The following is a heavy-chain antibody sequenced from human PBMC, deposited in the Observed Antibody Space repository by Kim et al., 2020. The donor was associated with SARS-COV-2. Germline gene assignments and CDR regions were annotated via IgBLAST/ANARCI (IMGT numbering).Heavy chain of an antibody. CDR3: TRCLGYSSTCFDY. J-gene: IGHJ4*02. Sequence: ASVKVSCKASGYTFTTYAMHWVRQVPGQSLEWVGWIYAGNTKYSEKLQGRLTITRDISASTAYMELGSLTSEDTAVDYCTRCLGYSSTCFDYWGQGTLVTVSS. CDR1: GYTFTTYA. D-gene: IGHD5-18*01. V-gene: IGHV1-3*01. CDR2: IYAGNT.